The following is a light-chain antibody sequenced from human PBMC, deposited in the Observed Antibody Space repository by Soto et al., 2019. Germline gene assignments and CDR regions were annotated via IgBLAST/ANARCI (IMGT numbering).Light chain of an antibody. V-gene: IGKV3-15*01. CDR1: QSVSSN. Sequence: EIVMTQSPAPPSVSPGGRATLSCRASQSVSSNLAWYQQKPGQAPRLLIYGASTRATGIPARFSGSGSGTEFTLTISSLQSEDFAVYYCQQYNNWPGTFGQGTKVDIK. J-gene: IGKJ1*01. CDR3: QQYNNWPGT. CDR2: GAS.